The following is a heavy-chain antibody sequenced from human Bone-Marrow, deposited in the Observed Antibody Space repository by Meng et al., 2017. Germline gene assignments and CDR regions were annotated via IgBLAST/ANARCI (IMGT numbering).Heavy chain of an antibody. CDR1: GFTFSSYA. J-gene: IGHJ4*02. Sequence: GESLKISCAASGFTFSSYAMHWVRQAPGKGLEWVAVISYDGSNKYYADSVKGRFTISRDNSKNTLYLQMNSLRAEDTAVYYCARDGRIAAAGTFDYWGQGTLVTVSS. V-gene: IGHV3-30*07. D-gene: IGHD6-13*01. CDR2: ISYDGSNK. CDR3: ARDGRIAAAGTFDY.